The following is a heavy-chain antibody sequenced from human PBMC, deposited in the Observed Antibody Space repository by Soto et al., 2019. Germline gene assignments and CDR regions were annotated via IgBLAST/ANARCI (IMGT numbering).Heavy chain of an antibody. CDR1: GSTFTNYG. Sequence: QVHLVQSGAEVKQPGASVKISCKASGSTFTNYGITWVRQAPGQGLEWMGWISAYNGNTNYAQKVQGRVTMTTDTSTSTAYMAVRSLRSDDTAVYYCARENIVVVPGHVPGYHYSGMDVWGQGTTVTVSS. D-gene: IGHD2-2*01. CDR2: ISAYNGNT. J-gene: IGHJ6*02. V-gene: IGHV1-18*01. CDR3: ARENIVVVPGHVPGYHYSGMDV.